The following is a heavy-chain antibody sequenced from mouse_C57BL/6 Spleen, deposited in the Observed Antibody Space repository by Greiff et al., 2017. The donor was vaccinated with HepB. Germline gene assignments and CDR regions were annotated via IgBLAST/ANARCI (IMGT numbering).Heavy chain of an antibody. V-gene: IGHV1-18*01. CDR1: GYTFTDYN. Sequence: VQLQQSGPELVKPGASVKIPCKASGYTFTDYNMDWVKQSHGKSLEWIGDINPNNGGTIYNQKFKGKATLTVDKSSSTAYMELRSLTSEDTAVYYCARKEIYYYAMDYWGQGTSVTVAS. J-gene: IGHJ4*01. CDR2: INPNNGGT. CDR3: ARKEIYYYAMDY.